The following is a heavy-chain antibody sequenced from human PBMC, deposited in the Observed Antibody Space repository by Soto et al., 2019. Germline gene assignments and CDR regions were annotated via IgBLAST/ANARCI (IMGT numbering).Heavy chain of an antibody. J-gene: IGHJ4*02. Sequence: QVQLVESGGGVVRPGRSLRLSCAASGFTFSSYGMHWVRQAPGKGLEWVAVIWYDGSNKYYSDSVKARFTISRDNSKNTLYLQMRCLRAEDTAVYYCATIPCGGDCAWGHYFDSWGQGTLVTVSS. CDR1: GFTFSSYG. CDR3: ATIPCGGDCAWGHYFDS. V-gene: IGHV3-33*01. D-gene: IGHD2-21*02. CDR2: IWYDGSNK.